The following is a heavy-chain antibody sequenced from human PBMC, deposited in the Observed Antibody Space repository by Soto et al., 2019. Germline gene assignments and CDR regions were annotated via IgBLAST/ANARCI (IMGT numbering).Heavy chain of an antibody. CDR2: ISYDGSNK. D-gene: IGHD6-19*01. V-gene: IGHV3-30-3*01. J-gene: IGHJ4*02. CDR3: ARDLGWGSRWYWGGDY. CDR1: GFTFSSYA. Sequence: GGSLRLSCAASGFTFSSYAMHWVRQAPGKGLEWVAVISYDGSNKYYADSVKGRFTISRDNSKNTLYLQMNSLRAEDTAVYYCARDLGWGSRWYWGGDYWGQGTLVTVSS.